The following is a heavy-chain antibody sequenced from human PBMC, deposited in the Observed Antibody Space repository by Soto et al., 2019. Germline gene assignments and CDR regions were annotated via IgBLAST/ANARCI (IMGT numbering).Heavy chain of an antibody. V-gene: IGHV1-18*01. Sequence: ASVKVSCKASGYTFTSYGISWVRQAPGQGLEWMGWISAYNGNTNYAQKLQGRVTMTTDTSTSTAYMELRSLRSDDTAVYYCARPKGAPAGGTGSWFDPWGQGTLVTVSS. CDR2: ISAYNGNT. J-gene: IGHJ5*02. CDR3: ARPKGAPAGGTGSWFDP. D-gene: IGHD2-15*01. CDR1: GYTFTSYG.